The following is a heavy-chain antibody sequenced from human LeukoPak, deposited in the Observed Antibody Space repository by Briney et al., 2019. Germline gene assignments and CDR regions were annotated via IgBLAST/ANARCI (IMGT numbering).Heavy chain of an antibody. J-gene: IGHJ3*02. V-gene: IGHV3-43*02. Sequence: GWALRVSCAASLFTFDDYSMLWVRQAPGKGLEWVSLIGGHCRSTYYADAVKGRFTLSRDNSKNSLYLQVNSLTTRDTACYSCTLKTPAPSAFHIWGRRTMVTVSS. CDR1: LFTFDDYS. CDR2: IGGHCRST. CDR3: TLKTPAPSAFHI. D-gene: IGHD2-15*01.